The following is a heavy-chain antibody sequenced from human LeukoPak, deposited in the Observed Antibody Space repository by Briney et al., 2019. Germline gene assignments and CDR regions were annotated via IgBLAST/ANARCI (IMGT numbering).Heavy chain of an antibody. D-gene: IGHD3-22*01. J-gene: IGHJ6*03. Sequence: SETLSLTCAVYGGSFSGYYWSWIRQTPGKGLEWIGYISYSGSTNYNPSLKGRVTISVDTSKNHFSLKLSPVTAADTAVYYCAVDNDSTGYYFSMDVWGKGTTVTVSS. CDR2: ISYSGST. CDR3: AVDNDSTGYYFSMDV. V-gene: IGHV4-59*01. CDR1: GGSFSGYY.